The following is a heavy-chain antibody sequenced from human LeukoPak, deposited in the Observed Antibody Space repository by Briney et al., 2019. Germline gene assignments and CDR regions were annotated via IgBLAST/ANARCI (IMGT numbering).Heavy chain of an antibody. CDR2: INGGGGTY. CDR3: VKDGLWVDFDY. CDR1: GFAFDDSY. Sequence: PGGSLRLSCAASGFAFDDSYMSWVRQAPGKGLEWVSYINGGGGTYYYADSVRGRFTNSRDNAKNTLYLQMNSLRAEDTAVYYCVKDGLWVDFDYWGQGTLVTVSS. J-gene: IGHJ4*02. V-gene: IGHV3-11*01. D-gene: IGHD3-16*01.